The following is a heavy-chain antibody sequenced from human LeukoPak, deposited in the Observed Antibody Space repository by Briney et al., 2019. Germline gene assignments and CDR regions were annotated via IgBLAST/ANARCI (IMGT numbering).Heavy chain of an antibody. V-gene: IGHV4-59*08. CDR2: TYYSGST. CDR1: GGSISSYY. J-gene: IGHJ3*02. CDR3: ARRRWAFYDRLAGAFDI. Sequence: SETLSLTCTVSGGSISSYYWSWIRQPPGKGLEWIGDTYYSGSTNYNPSLKSRVTISVDTSKNQFSLKLSSVTAADTAVYYCARRRWAFYDRLAGAFDIWGQGTMVTVSS. D-gene: IGHD3-22*01.